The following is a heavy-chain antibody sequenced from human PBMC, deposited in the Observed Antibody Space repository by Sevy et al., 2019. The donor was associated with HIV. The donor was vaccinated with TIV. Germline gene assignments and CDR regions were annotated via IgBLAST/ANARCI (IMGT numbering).Heavy chain of an antibody. CDR2: IYPGDSDT. CDR1: GYSFTSYW. Sequence: GESLKISCKGSGYSFTSYWIDWVRQMPGKGLEWMGIIYPGDSDTRYSPSFQGQVTISADKSLSTAYLQWSSLKASDTAMYYCARHGRNYYYGMDVWGQGTTVTVSS. J-gene: IGHJ6*02. V-gene: IGHV5-51*01. CDR3: ARHGRNYYYGMDV.